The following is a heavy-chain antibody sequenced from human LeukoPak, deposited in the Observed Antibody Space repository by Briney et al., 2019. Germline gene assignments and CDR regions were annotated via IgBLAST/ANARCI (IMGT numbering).Heavy chain of an antibody. J-gene: IGHJ4*02. CDR1: GFTFSNYW. V-gene: IGHV3-74*01. CDR3: ARVQQYDKFDY. Sequence: GGSLRLSCAASGFTFSNYWMHWVRQAPGKGLVRVSRINSDGINTSYADSVKGRFTISRDNAKNSLYLQMNSLRAEDTAFYYCARVQQYDKFDYWGQGTLVTVSS. D-gene: IGHD3-22*01. CDR2: INSDGINT.